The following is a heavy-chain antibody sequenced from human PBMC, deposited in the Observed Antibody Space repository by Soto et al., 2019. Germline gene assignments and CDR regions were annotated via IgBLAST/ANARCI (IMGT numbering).Heavy chain of an antibody. CDR1: GGSISSGGYY. J-gene: IGHJ4*02. Sequence: SETLSLTCTVSGGSISSGGYYWSWIRQHPGKGLEWIGEIDYSGSTTYNPSLKSRVAISSDTSKNQLSLRLNSVTAADTAVYYCATGSDSVWGAAFYWGQGSLVTVSS. V-gene: IGHV4-31*03. CDR3: ATGSDSVWGAAFY. CDR2: IDYSGST. D-gene: IGHD3-16*01.